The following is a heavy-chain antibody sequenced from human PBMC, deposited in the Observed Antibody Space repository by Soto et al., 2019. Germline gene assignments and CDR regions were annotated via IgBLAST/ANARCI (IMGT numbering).Heavy chain of an antibody. D-gene: IGHD1-1*01. Sequence: SETLSLTCNVSGFAISRGYYWSWVRQPPGKGLXWXGSXXPXVXXXNXXXXETRLTLSIDTSKNQFTLKLASVTAADTALYFCAREKVGTTFFDNWGQGTKVTVSS. CDR2: XXPXVXX. CDR1: GFAISRGYY. V-gene: IGHV4-38-2*02. CDR3: AREKVGTTFFDN. J-gene: IGHJ4*02.